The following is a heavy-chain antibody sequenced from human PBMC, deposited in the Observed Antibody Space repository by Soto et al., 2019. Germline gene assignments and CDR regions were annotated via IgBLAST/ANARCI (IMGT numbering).Heavy chain of an antibody. V-gene: IGHV3-74*03. Sequence: PGGSLRLSCTASGFTFSNYWMHWVRQAPGKGLVWVSQINNDGSRTMYADSVKGRFTISRDNAKNTLYLQMNSLRAEDTAVYYCVSDDIRLGIYFWGLGSLVPGSS. J-gene: IGHJ4*02. CDR1: GFTFSNYW. CDR3: VSDDIRLGIYF. CDR2: INNDGSRT. D-gene: IGHD1-26*01.